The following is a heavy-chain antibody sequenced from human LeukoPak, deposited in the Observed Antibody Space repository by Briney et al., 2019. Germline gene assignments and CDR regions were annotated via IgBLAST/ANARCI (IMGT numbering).Heavy chain of an antibody. J-gene: IGHJ4*02. D-gene: IGHD5-12*01. V-gene: IGHV3-23*01. CDR3: AKDAHDYLYSGYDLGGSFDY. Sequence: GGSLRLSCAASGFTFSSYAMSWVRQAPGKGLEWVSGISGSGGSTYFADSVKGRFTISRDNAKNSLYLQMNSLRAEDMALYYCAKDAHDYLYSGYDLGGSFDYWGQGTLVTVSS. CDR2: ISGSGGST. CDR1: GFTFSSYA.